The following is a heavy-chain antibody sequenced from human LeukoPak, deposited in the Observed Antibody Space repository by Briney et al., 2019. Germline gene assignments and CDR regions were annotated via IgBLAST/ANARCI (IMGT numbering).Heavy chain of an antibody. Sequence: GGSLKLSCAASGFIFDNYAMHWVRQLPGKGLEWVSSISWNSDNIGYADSVKGRFTISRDNAKNSLYLQMNSLGTEDTALYYCAKDTGFRTGTFDIWGQGTMVTVSS. V-gene: IGHV3-9*01. J-gene: IGHJ3*02. CDR2: ISWNSDNI. CDR1: GFIFDNYA. CDR3: AKDTGFRTGTFDI. D-gene: IGHD3/OR15-3a*01.